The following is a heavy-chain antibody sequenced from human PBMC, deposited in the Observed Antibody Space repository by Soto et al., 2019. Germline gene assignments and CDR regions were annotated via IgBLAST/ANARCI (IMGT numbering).Heavy chain of an antibody. CDR2: TYGDDSK. Sequence: QITLKESGPTLVKPTETLTLTCTFSGFSLNTRDLGVGWIRQPPGKALEWLAITYGDDSKHYSPSLQSRLTIXXHTSKNLGVLTMTDMDPVDTATYYWAQKGRRYFDYWGQGTLVTVSS. V-gene: IGHV2-5*02. CDR1: GFSLNTRDLG. J-gene: IGHJ4*02. CDR3: AQKGRRYFDY.